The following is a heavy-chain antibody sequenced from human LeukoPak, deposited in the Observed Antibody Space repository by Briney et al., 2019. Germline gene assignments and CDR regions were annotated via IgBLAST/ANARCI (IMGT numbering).Heavy chain of an antibody. CDR3: ARDSDILASDAFDI. J-gene: IGHJ3*02. CDR2: IYSGGTT. CDR1: GFTVSSNY. V-gene: IGHV3-66*01. D-gene: IGHD3-9*01. Sequence: GGSLRLSCAASGFTVSSNYMTWVRQAPGKGLEWVSVIYSGGTTYYADSVKGRFTISRDNSKNTLYLQMNTLRAEDTAVYYCARDSDILASDAFDIWGQGTMVTVSS.